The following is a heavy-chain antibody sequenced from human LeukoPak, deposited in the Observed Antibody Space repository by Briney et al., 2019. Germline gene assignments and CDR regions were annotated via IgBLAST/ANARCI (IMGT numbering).Heavy chain of an antibody. CDR2: ISYDGSNK. Sequence: PGGSLRLSCAASGFTFSSYAMHWVRQAPGKGLEWVAVISYDGSNKYYADSVKGRFTISRDNSKNTLYLQMNSLRAEDTAVYYCARDGANYYDSSGYSTPGYWGQGTLVTVSS. CDR1: GFTFSSYA. V-gene: IGHV3-30-3*01. CDR3: ARDGANYYDSSGYSTPGY. D-gene: IGHD3-22*01. J-gene: IGHJ4*02.